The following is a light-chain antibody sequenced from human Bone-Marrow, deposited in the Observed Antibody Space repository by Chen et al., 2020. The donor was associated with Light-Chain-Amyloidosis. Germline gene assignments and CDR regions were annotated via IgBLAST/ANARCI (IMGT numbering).Light chain of an antibody. CDR3: QQSYSTLPIT. CDR2: TAS. V-gene: IGKV1-39*01. CDR1: QFISNY. Sequence: DIQMTQSPSSLSASVGDRVIITCRASQFISNYLNWYQQKPGKAPKLLIYTASSLQSGVPSRFSGSSSGTDFTLTISSLQPEDFATYYCQQSYSTLPITFGQGTRLEIK. J-gene: IGKJ5*01.